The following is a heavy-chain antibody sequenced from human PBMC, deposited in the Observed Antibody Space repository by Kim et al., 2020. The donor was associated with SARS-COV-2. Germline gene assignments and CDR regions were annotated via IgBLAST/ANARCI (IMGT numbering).Heavy chain of an antibody. CDR2: INTNTGNP. J-gene: IGHJ6*03. Sequence: ASVKVSCKASGYTFTSYAMNWVRQAPGQGLEWMGWINTNTGNPTYAQGFTGRFVFSLDTSVSTAYLQISSLKAEDTAVYYCARDGAGSGSYFPYYYYYYMDVWGKGTTVTVSS. CDR3: ARDGAGSGSYFPYYYYYYMDV. D-gene: IGHD3-10*01. CDR1: GYTFTSYA. V-gene: IGHV7-4-1*02.